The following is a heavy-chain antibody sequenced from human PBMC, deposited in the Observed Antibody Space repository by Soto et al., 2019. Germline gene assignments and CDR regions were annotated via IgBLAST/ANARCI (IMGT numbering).Heavy chain of an antibody. J-gene: IGHJ4*02. D-gene: IGHD6-6*01. CDR2: ISSSTATK. V-gene: IGHV3-48*02. CDR1: GFTFSNYG. CDR3: ARGGAARPDY. Sequence: EVQLVESGGGLVQPGGSLRLSCAASGFTFSNYGMNWVRQSPGKGLAWVSYISSSTATKQYADSVKGRFTISRDNAKNSLNLQINSLRDEETDVYYCARGGAARPDYWGQGTLVTVSS.